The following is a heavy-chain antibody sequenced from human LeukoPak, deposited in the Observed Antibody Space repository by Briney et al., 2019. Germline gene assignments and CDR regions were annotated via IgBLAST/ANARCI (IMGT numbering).Heavy chain of an antibody. D-gene: IGHD6-19*01. CDR3: ATKQWLAPPPDS. J-gene: IGHJ4*02. V-gene: IGHV3-74*01. CDR2: INTDGTVT. CDR1: GFSFSKYW. Sequence: GGSLRLSCAASGFSFSKYWMLWVRQAPGKGLESVSRINTDGTVTTYADSVKGRFTVSRDNADNTMFLQMYSVRDEDTAVYYCATKQWLAPPPDSWGQGTPVTVSS.